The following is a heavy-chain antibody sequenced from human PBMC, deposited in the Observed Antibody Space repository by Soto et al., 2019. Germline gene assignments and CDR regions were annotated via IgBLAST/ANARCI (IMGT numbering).Heavy chain of an antibody. CDR2: ISYDGSNK. CDR1: GFTFSSYA. V-gene: IGHV3-30-3*01. D-gene: IGHD1-26*01. Sequence: QVQLVESGGGVVQPGRSLRLSCAASGFTFSSYAMHWVRQAPGKGLEWVAVISYDGSNKYYADSVKGRFTISRDNPKNTLYLQINSLRAEDTAVYYCARTPRGQWELPYYYYGMDVWGQGTTVTGSS. J-gene: IGHJ6*02. CDR3: ARTPRGQWELPYYYYGMDV.